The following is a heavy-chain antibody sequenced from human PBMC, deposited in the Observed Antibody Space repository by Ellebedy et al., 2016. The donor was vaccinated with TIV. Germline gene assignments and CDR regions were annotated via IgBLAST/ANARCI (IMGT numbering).Heavy chain of an antibody. V-gene: IGHV3-7*03. Sequence: PGGSLRLSCAASGFTLSSYWLAWVRQASGKGLEWVASIKQDGSVKYYVDSVKGRFTISRDNDKNSLHLQMNSLTAEDTAVYYCARYDGSGYALEYWGQGTLVTVSS. CDR2: IKQDGSVK. J-gene: IGHJ4*02. CDR3: ARYDGSGYALEY. D-gene: IGHD3-22*01. CDR1: GFTLSSYW.